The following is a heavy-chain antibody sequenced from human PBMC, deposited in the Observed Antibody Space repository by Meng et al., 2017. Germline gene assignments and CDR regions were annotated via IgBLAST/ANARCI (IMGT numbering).Heavy chain of an antibody. CDR1: GGSISSGGYY. D-gene: IGHD3-10*01. J-gene: IGHJ5*02. CDR3: ARSGGQGWFGASRGWFDP. V-gene: IGHV4-31*03. Sequence: SETLSLTCTVSGGSISSGGYYRSWIRQHPGKGLEWIGYIYYSGSTYYNPSLKSRVTISVDTSKNQFSLKLSSVTAADTAVYYCARSGGQGWFGASRGWFDPWGQGTLVTVSS. CDR2: IYYSGST.